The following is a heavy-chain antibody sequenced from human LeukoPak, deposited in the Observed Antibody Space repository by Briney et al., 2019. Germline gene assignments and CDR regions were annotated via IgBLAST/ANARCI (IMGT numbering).Heavy chain of an antibody. J-gene: IGHJ1*01. CDR1: GYSFTSYW. D-gene: IGHD3-22*01. CDR2: IYPGDSDT. Sequence: GESLKISCKGSGYSFTSYWIGWVRQMPGKGLEWMGIIYPGDSDTRYSPSFQGQVTISADKSISTAYLQWSSLKASDTAMYYCARSPHYYDSSGYPEYFQHWGQGTLVTVSS. V-gene: IGHV5-51*01. CDR3: ARSPHYYDSSGYPEYFQH.